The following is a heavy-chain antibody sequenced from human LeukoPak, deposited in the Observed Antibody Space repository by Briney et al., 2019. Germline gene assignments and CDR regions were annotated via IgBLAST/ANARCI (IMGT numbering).Heavy chain of an antibody. V-gene: IGHV4-59*08. J-gene: IGHJ6*02. CDR2: IYNSGST. D-gene: IGHD6-6*01. CDR3: ARYASSSSSGYYGMDV. Sequence: SETLSLTCTVSGDSDIGNYWSWIRQPPGKGLEWIGDIYNSGSTNYNPSLKSRVTISVDTSKSQFSLKLSSVTAAGTAVYFCARYASSSSSGYYGMDVWGQGTTVTVSS. CDR1: GDSDIGNY.